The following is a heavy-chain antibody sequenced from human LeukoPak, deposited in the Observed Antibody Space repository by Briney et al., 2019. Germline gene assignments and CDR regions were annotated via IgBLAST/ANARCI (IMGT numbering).Heavy chain of an antibody. D-gene: IGHD3-10*01. Sequence: GGSLRLSCAASGFTFSSYGMHWVRQAPGKGLEWVAFIRYDGSNKYYADSVKGRFTISRDNSQNTLYLQMNSLRAEETAVYYCAKDLEAYYYGSGRPDYWGRGTLVTVSS. J-gene: IGHJ4*02. CDR3: AKDLEAYYYGSGRPDY. CDR2: IRYDGSNK. CDR1: GFTFSSYG. V-gene: IGHV3-30*02.